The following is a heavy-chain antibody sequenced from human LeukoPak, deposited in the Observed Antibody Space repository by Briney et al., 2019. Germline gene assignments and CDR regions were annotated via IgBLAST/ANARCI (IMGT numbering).Heavy chain of an antibody. V-gene: IGHV3-9*01. D-gene: IGHD3-10*01. CDR3: AKASRKLLWFGELTDDAFDI. Sequence: GGSLRLSCAASGCTFDDYAMHWVRQAPGKGLEWVSGISWNSGSIGYADSVKGRFTISRDNAKNSLYLQMNSLRAEDTALYYCAKASRKLLWFGELTDDAFDIWGQGTMVTVSS. CDR1: GCTFDDYA. J-gene: IGHJ3*02. CDR2: ISWNSGSI.